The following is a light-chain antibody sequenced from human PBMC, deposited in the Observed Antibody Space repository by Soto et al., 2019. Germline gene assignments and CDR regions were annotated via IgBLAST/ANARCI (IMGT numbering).Light chain of an antibody. J-gene: IGKJ1*01. V-gene: IGKV1-27*01. Sequence: DVQMTQSPSSLSASVGDKVTITCRASQGIGNYLAWYQQKPGKVPRLLIYYASTLQSGVPSRFSGSGSGTDFTLTIRILQPEDVATYYCQKFGSAPVAFGQGSRVEIK. CDR1: QGIGNY. CDR2: YAS. CDR3: QKFGSAPVA.